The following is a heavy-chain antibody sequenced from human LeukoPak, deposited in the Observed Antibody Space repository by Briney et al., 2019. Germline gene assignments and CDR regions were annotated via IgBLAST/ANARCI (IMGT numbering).Heavy chain of an antibody. J-gene: IGHJ6*02. CDR2: INPNSGGT. CDR1: GYTFTGYY. Sequence: GASVKVSCKASGYTFTGYYMHWVRQAPGQGLEWMGWINPNSGGTNYAQKFQGRVTMTRDTSISTAYMELSRLRSDDTAVYYCARDPLVSHYYGSGSYSPPSYGMDVWGQGTTVTVSS. D-gene: IGHD3-10*01. V-gene: IGHV1-2*02. CDR3: ARDPLVSHYYGSGSYSPPSYGMDV.